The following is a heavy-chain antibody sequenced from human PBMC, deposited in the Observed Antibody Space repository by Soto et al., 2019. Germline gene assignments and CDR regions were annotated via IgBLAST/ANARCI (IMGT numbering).Heavy chain of an antibody. CDR3: ARDCREYSSGWYVWYFDL. J-gene: IGHJ2*01. CDR1: GGSISSGGYY. D-gene: IGHD6-19*01. V-gene: IGHV4-31*03. CDR2: IYYSGST. Sequence: TLSLTCTVSGGSISSGGYYWSWIRQHPGKGLGWIGYIYYSGSTYYNPSLKSRVTISVDTSKNQFSLKLSSVTAADTAVYYCARDCREYSSGWYVWYFDLWGRGTLVTVSS.